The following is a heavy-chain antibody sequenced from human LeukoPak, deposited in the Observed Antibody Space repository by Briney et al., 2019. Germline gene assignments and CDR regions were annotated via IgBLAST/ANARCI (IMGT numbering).Heavy chain of an antibody. CDR2: IYTSGST. Sequence: PSQTLSLTCTVSGDSISSGDYYWSWIRQPAGKGLEWIGRIYTSGSTNYNPSLKSRVTMSVDTSKNQFSLKLSSVTAADTAVYYCARIGAAGTRYYFDYWSQGTLVTVSS. V-gene: IGHV4-61*02. J-gene: IGHJ4*02. CDR3: ARIGAAGTRYYFDY. CDR1: GDSISSGDYY. D-gene: IGHD6-13*01.